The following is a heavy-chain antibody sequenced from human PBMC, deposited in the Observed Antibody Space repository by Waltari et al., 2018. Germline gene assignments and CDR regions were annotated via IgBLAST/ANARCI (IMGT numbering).Heavy chain of an antibody. J-gene: IGHJ4*02. V-gene: IGHV3-7*03. Sequence: EVLLVESGGGLVQPGGSLRLSCAASGSTFSGFWMTWVRQTPGKGPEWVANINQDGSERNYVDSGKGRFTVSRDNAKNLLYLQINSLRADDTAIYYCTRDRRGTPLFDYWGQGTLVTVSS. CDR3: TRDRRGTPLFDY. CDR2: INQDGSER. D-gene: IGHD3-10*01. CDR1: GSTFSGFW.